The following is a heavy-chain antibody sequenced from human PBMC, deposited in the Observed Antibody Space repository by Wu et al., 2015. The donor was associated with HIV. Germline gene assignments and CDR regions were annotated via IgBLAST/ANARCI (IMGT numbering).Heavy chain of an antibody. CDR1: GYTFTGYY. V-gene: IGHV1-2*02. Sequence: QVQLVQSGAEVKKPGASVKVSCKASGYTFTGYYMHWVRQAPGQGLEWMGWINPNSGGTNYAQKFQGRVTMTRDTSISTAYMELSRLGSDDTAVYYCARGEYYDSSGYYYPHYYYGMDVWGQGTTVTVSS. CDR2: INPNSGGT. D-gene: IGHD3-22*01. CDR3: ARGEYYDSSGYYYPHYYYGMDV. J-gene: IGHJ6*02.